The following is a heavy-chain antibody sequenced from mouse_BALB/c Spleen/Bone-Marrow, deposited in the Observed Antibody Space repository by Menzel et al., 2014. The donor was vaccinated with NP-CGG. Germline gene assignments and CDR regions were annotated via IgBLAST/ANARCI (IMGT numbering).Heavy chain of an antibody. J-gene: IGHJ1*01. CDR1: GYSFTDYT. V-gene: IGHV1-26*01. D-gene: IGHD1-1*01. CDR2: INPYNGGT. CDR3: ATYYGSGWYFDV. Sequence: EVQLQQSGPELVKPGASMKISCKASGYSFTDYTMTWVKQSHGKNLEWIGLINPYNGGTGYNQKFKGKATLTVDKSSSTAYMDLLSLTSEDSAVYYCATYYGSGWYFDVWGEGTTVTVSS.